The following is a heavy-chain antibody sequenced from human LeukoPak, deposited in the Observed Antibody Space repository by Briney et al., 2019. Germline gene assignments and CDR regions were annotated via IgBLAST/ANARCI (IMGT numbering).Heavy chain of an antibody. V-gene: IGHV4-59*02. Sequence: SETLSLTCTVSGGSVSDYYWSWIRQSPGKGLEWIGYIYYTGSTSYNPSLRSRVTMSADTSKNQFSLKLSSVTAADTAVYYCARGSFPAYMTTVTTRAFPFDPWGQGTLVTVSS. CDR3: ARGSFPAYMTTVTTRAFPFDP. CDR1: GGSVSDYY. D-gene: IGHD4-17*01. CDR2: IYYTGST. J-gene: IGHJ5*02.